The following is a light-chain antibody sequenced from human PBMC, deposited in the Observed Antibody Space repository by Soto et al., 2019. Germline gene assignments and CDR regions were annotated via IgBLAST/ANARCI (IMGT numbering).Light chain of an antibody. V-gene: IGLV7-46*01. J-gene: IGLJ7*01. CDR2: DTS. CDR3: LLSYRGARPAGV. Sequence: QAVVTQEPSLTVSPGGTVTLTCGSSTGAVTSGHYPYWFQQKPGQAPRTLIYDTSNKHSWTPARFSGSLLGGKAALTLSGAQPEDEAEYYCLLSYRGARPAGVFGGGTQLTVL. CDR1: TGAVTSGHY.